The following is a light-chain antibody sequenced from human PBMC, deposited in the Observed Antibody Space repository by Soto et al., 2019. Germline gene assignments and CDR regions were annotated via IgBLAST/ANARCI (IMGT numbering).Light chain of an antibody. V-gene: IGLV2-14*02. J-gene: IGLJ1*01. CDR3: AAWDDSLNGRV. CDR2: YDN. Sequence: QSALTQPASVSGSPGQSITISCTGTSSDFGSYSVVSWYQQHPGKAPKLLIYYDNLRPSGVPDRISGSKSGTSASLAISGLQSDDEADYYCAAWDDSLNGRVFGTGTKLTVL. CDR1: SSDFGSYSV.